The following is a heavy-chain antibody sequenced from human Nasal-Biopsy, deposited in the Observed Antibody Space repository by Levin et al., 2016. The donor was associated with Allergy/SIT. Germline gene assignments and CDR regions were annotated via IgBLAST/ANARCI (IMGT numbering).Heavy chain of an antibody. Sequence: GESLKISCAASGFTFSSYAMHWVRQAPGKGLEWVALISYDGSNKYYADSAKGRFTISRDSSKNTLFLEMNSLRPEDTAVYYCARGTGTLVIFPPAIRDWYFDLWGRGTLVTISS. CDR3: ARGTGTLVIFPPAIRDWYFDL. CDR1: GFTFSSYA. V-gene: IGHV3-30*01. J-gene: IGHJ2*01. D-gene: IGHD2-2*02. CDR2: ISYDGSNK.